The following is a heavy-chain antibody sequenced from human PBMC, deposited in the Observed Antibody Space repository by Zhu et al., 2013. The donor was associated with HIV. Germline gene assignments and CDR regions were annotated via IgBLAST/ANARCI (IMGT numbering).Heavy chain of an antibody. CDR2: IIPILGIA. CDR1: GGTFSSYT. CDR3: ARGPAVGVPFDY. V-gene: IGHV1-69*02. D-gene: IGHD2-15*01. Sequence: QVQLVQSGAEVKKPGSSVKVSCKASGGTFSSYTISWVRQAPGQGLEWMGRIIPILGIANYAQKFQGRVTITADKSTSTAYMELSSLRSEDTAVYYCARGPAVGVPFDYWGQGTLVTVSS. J-gene: IGHJ4*02.